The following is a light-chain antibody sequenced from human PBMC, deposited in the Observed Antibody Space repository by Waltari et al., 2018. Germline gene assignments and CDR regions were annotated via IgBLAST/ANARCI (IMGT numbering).Light chain of an antibody. V-gene: IGLV2-14*03. J-gene: IGLJ2*01. Sequence: QSALTQPASGSGSPGPSITISCTGTTSDGGAYHHFPLYQQHPGKAPKLKIFYVSNPPSGVSNRFSGSKSGNTASLTISGLQAEDEADYYCSSYISSSTLELFGGGTSLTVL. CDR2: YVS. CDR3: SSYISSSTLEL. CDR1: TSDGGAYHH.